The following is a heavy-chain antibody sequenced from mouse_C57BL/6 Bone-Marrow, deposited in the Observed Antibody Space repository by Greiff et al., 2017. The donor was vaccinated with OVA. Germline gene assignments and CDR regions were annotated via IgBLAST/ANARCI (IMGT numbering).Heavy chain of an antibody. CDR1: GYTFTDYY. V-gene: IGHV1-19*01. CDR2: INPYNGGT. J-gene: IGHJ3*01. Sequence: EVQLQQSGPVLVKPGASVKMSCKASGYTFTDYYMNWVKQSHGKSLEWIGVINPYNGGTSYNQKFKGKATLTVDKSSSTAYMELNSLTSEDSAVYYCARSGIYYYGSSPAYWGQGTLVTVSA. CDR3: ARSGIYYYGSSPAY. D-gene: IGHD1-1*01.